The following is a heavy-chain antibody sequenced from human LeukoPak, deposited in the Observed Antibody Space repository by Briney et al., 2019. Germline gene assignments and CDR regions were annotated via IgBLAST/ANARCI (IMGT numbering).Heavy chain of an antibody. J-gene: IGHJ5*02. CDR1: GYTFTSYD. Sequence: APVKVSCKASGYTFTSYDINWVRQATGQGLEWMGWMNPNSGNTGYAQKFQGRVTITRNTSISTAYMELSSLRSEDTAVYYCARGKRYCSSTSCYTFDPWGQGTLVTVSS. V-gene: IGHV1-8*03. CDR3: ARGKRYCSSTSCYTFDP. D-gene: IGHD2-2*02. CDR2: MNPNSGNT.